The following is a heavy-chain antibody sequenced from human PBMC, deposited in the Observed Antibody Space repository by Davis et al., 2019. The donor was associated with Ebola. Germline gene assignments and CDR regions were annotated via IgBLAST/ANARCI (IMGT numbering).Heavy chain of an antibody. CDR1: GGSISSSSYY. D-gene: IGHD3-22*01. CDR2: INHSGST. Sequence: SETLSLTCTVSGGSISSSSYYWSWIRQPPGKGLECTGEINHSGSTNYNPSLKSRVTISVDTSKNQFSLKLSSVTAADTAVYYCAKEHTYYYDSSGYQIYYYYGMDVWGQGTTVTVSS. CDR3: AKEHTYYYDSSGYQIYYYYGMDV. J-gene: IGHJ6*02. V-gene: IGHV4-39*07.